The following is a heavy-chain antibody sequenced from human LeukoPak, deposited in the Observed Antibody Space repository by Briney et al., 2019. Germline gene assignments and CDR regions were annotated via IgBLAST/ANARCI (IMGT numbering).Heavy chain of an antibody. V-gene: IGHV3-21*01. CDR2: ISSSSTYI. J-gene: IGHJ4*02. CDR3: ARDWSGDDY. CDR1: GFTFSSYS. D-gene: IGHD3-3*01. Sequence: GGSLRLSCGASGFTFSSYSMSWVRQAPGRGLEWVSSISSSSTYIYYVDSVKGRFTISRDDAKNSLYLQMNSLRAEDTALYYCARDWSGDDYWGQGTLVTVSS.